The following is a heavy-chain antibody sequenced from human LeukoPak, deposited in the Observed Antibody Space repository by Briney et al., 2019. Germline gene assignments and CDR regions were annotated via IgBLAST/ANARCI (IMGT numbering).Heavy chain of an antibody. J-gene: IGHJ6*03. V-gene: IGHV3-20*04. CDR2: INWNGGST. CDR3: ARISLTTGSYYYYYMDV. D-gene: IGHD4-17*01. Sequence: PGGSLRLSCAASGFTFDDYSMSWVRQAPGKGLEWVSGINWNGGSTGYADSVKGRFTISRDNAKNSLYLQMNSLRAEDTALYYCARISLTTGSYYYYYMDVWGKGTTVTVSS. CDR1: GFTFDDYS.